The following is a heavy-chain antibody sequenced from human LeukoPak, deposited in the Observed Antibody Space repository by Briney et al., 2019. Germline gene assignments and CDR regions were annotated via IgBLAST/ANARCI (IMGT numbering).Heavy chain of an antibody. Sequence: GGSLRLSCAASGFTVNSNYMSWVRQAPGKGLEWVAVIWYDGSDKYYGDSVKGRFSVSRDNSENRLYLQMNGLRAEDTAVYYCARAYSSGSGVETFDIWGQGTMVTVSS. CDR2: IWYDGSDK. CDR1: GFTVNSNY. CDR3: ARAYSSGSGVETFDI. D-gene: IGHD6-19*01. V-gene: IGHV3-33*08. J-gene: IGHJ3*02.